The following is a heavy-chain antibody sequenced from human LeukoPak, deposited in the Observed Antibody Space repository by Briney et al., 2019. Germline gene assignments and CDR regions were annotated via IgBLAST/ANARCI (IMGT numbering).Heavy chain of an antibody. V-gene: IGHV4-34*01. D-gene: IGHD2-2*01. Sequence: SETLSLTCAVDGGSFSGYYWSWIRQPPGKGLEWIGEINHSGSTNYNPSLKSRVTISVDTSKNQFFLKLSSVTAANTAVYYCAKSPHCSSISCYPFDYWGQGTLVTVSS. CDR3: AKSPHCSSISCYPFDY. J-gene: IGHJ4*02. CDR2: INHSGST. CDR1: GGSFSGYY.